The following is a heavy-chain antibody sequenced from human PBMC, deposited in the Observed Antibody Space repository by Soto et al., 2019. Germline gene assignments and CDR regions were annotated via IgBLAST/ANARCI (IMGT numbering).Heavy chain of an antibody. D-gene: IGHD3-3*01. CDR1: GGSISSSSYY. J-gene: IGHJ4*02. CDR2: IYYSGST. V-gene: IGHV4-39*01. CDR3: ARRYDFWSGYYDY. Sequence: EPLSLTCTVSGGSISSSSYYWGWIRQPPGKGLEWIGSIYYSGSTYYNPSLKSRVTISVDTSKNQFSLKLSSVTAADTAVYYCARRYDFWSGYYDYWGQGTLVTVSS.